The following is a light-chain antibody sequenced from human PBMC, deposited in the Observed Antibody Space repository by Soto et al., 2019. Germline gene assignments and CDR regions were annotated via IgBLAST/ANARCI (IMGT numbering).Light chain of an antibody. CDR1: QSVGISS. Sequence: GWTRSAYALPFSPGEIATLSFRASQSVGISSLGWYQQKPGQAPRLLIYAASTRATDIPDKFSGSGSGADFTLSISRLEPEDFAVYYCQQYGSSGTFGQGTKVDIK. V-gene: IGKV3-20*01. CDR3: QQYGSSGT. J-gene: IGKJ1*01. CDR2: AAS.